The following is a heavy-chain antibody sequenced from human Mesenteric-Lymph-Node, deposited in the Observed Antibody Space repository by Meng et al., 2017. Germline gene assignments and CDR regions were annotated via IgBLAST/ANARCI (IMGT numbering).Heavy chain of an antibody. CDR1: GGSISSGDYY. CDR2: IYYSGST. D-gene: IGHD4-17*01. J-gene: IGHJ5*02. Sequence: QVPLQASGPGLVPPSQTLSLTCTVSGGSISSGDYYWSWTRQPPGKGLEWIGYIYYSGSTYSNASLKSRVTISIDRSKNQFSLKLSSVTAADTAVYYCARDRKHYGERGWFDPWGQGTLVTVSS. V-gene: IGHV4-30-4*01. CDR3: ARDRKHYGERGWFDP.